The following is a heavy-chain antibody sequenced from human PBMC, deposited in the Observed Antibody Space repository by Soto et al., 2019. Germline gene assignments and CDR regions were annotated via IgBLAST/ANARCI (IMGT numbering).Heavy chain of an antibody. J-gene: IGHJ3*01. CDR3: EKAWRGWLQFAFDL. CDR1: GFTFDDYA. V-gene: IGHV3-9*01. D-gene: IGHD5-12*01. Sequence: PGGSLRLSCAASGFTFDDYAMHWVRQAPGKGLEWVSGISWNSGSIGYADSVKGRFTISRDNAKNSLYLQMNSLRAEDTALYYCEKAWRGWLQFAFDLWGQGTMVTVSS. CDR2: ISWNSGSI.